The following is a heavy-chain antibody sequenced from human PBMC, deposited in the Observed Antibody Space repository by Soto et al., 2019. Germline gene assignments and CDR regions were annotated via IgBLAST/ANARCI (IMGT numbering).Heavy chain of an antibody. J-gene: IGHJ5*02. CDR1: GFTFSTHW. D-gene: IGHD3-10*01. CDR3: ARVRYYDSGSSINWFDP. Sequence: GGSLRLSCVASGFTFSTHWMSWVRQAPGRGLEWVANIKKDGSEKFYVDSVRGRFTVSRDNAKKSLFLQMNSLRVEDTAVYYCARVRYYDSGSSINWFDPWGQGTLVTVSS. CDR2: IKKDGSEK. V-gene: IGHV3-7*03.